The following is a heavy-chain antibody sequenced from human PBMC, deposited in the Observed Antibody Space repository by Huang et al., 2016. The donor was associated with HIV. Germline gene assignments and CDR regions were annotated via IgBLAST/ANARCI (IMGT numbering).Heavy chain of an antibody. J-gene: IGHJ3*02. CDR3: AKRLRSHDAFDI. V-gene: IGHV3-30*02. CDR1: GFIFGSSD. CDR2: ILYDGSNP. D-gene: IGHD4-17*01. Sequence: QVQLVESGGGVVQPGGSLRLSCAASGFIFGSSDMHWVRQAPGKGLEWLALILYDGSNPYYPDSVKGRFAISRDNSKNTLYLQMNSLRPEDSAVYFCAKRLRSHDAFDIWGQGTMVTVSS.